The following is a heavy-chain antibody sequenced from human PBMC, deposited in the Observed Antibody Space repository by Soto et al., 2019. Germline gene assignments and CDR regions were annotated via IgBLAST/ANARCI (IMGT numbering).Heavy chain of an antibody. CDR3: ARDGSAPPYYYYYGMDV. CDR2: ISYDGSNK. CDR1: GFTFSSYA. V-gene: IGHV3-30-3*01. D-gene: IGHD1-26*01. Sequence: QVQLVESGGGVVQPGRSLRLSCAASGFTFSSYAMHWVRQAPGKGLEWVAVISYDGSNKYYADSVKGRFTISRDNSNNTPYLQKNSLRAEDTAVYYCARDGSAPPYYYYYGMDVWGQGTTVTVSS. J-gene: IGHJ6*02.